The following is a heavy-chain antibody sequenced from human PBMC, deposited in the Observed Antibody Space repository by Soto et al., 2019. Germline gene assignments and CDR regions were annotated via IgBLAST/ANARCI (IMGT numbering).Heavy chain of an antibody. CDR2: SFSSGGT. CDR1: GFPLDKYT. D-gene: IGHD3-9*01. J-gene: IGHJ4*02. CDR3: ARDREPDGIWTFDS. Sequence: SGGSLRLSCAAFGFPLDKYTMGWVRQAPGKGLEWVAESFSSGGTQYADSVKGRFTISRDNSRNMVFLQMNGLRVEDTALYYCARDREPDGIWTFDSWGQGALVTAPQ. V-gene: IGHV3-53*01.